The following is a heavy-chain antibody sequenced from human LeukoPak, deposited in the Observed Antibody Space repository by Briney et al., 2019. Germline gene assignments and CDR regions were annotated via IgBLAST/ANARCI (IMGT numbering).Heavy chain of an antibody. CDR3: ATSGYYPYYFDY. J-gene: IGHJ4*02. Sequence: ASVKVSFKVSGYTLTELSMHWVRQAPGKGLEWMGGFDPEDGETIYAQKFQGRVTMTEDTSTDTAYMELSSLRSEDTAVYYCATSGYYPYYFDYWGQGTLVTVSS. CDR2: FDPEDGET. CDR1: GYTLTELS. D-gene: IGHD3-22*01. V-gene: IGHV1-24*01.